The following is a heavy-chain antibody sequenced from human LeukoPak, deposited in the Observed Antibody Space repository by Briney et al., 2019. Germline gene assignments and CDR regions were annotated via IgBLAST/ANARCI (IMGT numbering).Heavy chain of an antibody. CDR2: IKSKTDGGTT. J-gene: IGHJ3*02. Sequence: GGSLRLSCAASGFTFTNAWMSWIRQAPGKGLEWVGRIKSKTDGGTTDYAAPVKGRFTISRDDSKNTLYLQMNSLKTEDTAVYYCTTESDFWSGYLNDAFDIWGQGTMVTVSS. CDR1: GFTFTNAW. CDR3: TTESDFWSGYLNDAFDI. V-gene: IGHV3-15*01. D-gene: IGHD3-3*01.